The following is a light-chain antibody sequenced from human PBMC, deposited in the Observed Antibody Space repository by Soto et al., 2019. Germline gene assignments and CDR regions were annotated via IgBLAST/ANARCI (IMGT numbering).Light chain of an antibody. Sequence: EIVMTQSRATLSVSPGERATLACRASQGVNNNLAWYQLKPGQGPRLLIYGASTRATGIPARFSGSGSGTEFTLTISSLQSEDFAVYYCQQYNNWPRTFGQGTKLEI. V-gene: IGKV3-15*01. J-gene: IGKJ2*01. CDR3: QQYNNWPRT. CDR2: GAS. CDR1: QGVNNN.